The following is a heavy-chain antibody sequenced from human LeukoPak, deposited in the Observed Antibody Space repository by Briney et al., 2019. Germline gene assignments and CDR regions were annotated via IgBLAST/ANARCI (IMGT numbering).Heavy chain of an antibody. V-gene: IGHV3-7*02. D-gene: IGHD4-17*01. J-gene: IGHJ4*02. CDR3: ARGGDSNFDY. Sequence: PGGSLRLSCAASGFTFSNYWMTWVRQAPGKGLEWVANIKQDGSEKYYVDSVKGRFTISRDNAKNSLYLQMNSLRDEDTAVYYCARGGDSNFDYWGQGTLVTVSS. CDR1: GFTFSNYW. CDR2: IKQDGSEK.